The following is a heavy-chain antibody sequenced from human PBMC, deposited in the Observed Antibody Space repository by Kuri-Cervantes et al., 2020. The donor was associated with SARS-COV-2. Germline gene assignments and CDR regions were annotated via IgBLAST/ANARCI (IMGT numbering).Heavy chain of an antibody. J-gene: IGHJ4*02. CDR2: IYTSGST. Sequence: SETLSLTCTVSGGSISSYYWSWIRQPAGKGLEWVGRIYTSGSTNYNPSLKSRVTMTRDTSTSTVYMELSSLRSEDTAVYYCAREDRAAAATFDYWGQGTLVTVSS. CDR3: AREDRAAAATFDY. V-gene: IGHV4-4*07. CDR1: GGSISSYY. D-gene: IGHD6-13*01.